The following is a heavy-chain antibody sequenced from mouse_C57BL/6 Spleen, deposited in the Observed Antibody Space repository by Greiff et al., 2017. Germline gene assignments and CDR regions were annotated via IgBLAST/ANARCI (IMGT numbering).Heavy chain of an antibody. CDR1: GFTFTDYY. V-gene: IGHV7-3*01. CDR3: ARSPYSHYAMDY. J-gene: IGHJ4*01. CDR2: IRNKANGHTT. Sequence: EVKLVEPGGGLVQPGGSLSLSCAASGFTFTDYYMSWVRQPPGKALEWLGFIRNKANGHTTEYSASVKGRFTISRDNSQSILYLQMNALRAEDGATYYCARSPYSHYAMDYWGQGTSVTVSS. D-gene: IGHD2-12*01.